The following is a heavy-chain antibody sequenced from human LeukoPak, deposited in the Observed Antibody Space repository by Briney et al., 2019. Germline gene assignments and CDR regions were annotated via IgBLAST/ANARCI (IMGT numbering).Heavy chain of an antibody. V-gene: IGHV1-2*02. CDR3: ARETLDGAVDYDY. J-gene: IGHJ4*02. CDR2: INPNSAGT. D-gene: IGHD6-19*01. CDR1: RYTFTGYY. Sequence: GPSVTVSCMVSRYTFTGYYMHWVRQPPGQGLEWMGWINPNSAGTNYAQKCQGRVTMTRDTSISTAYMELRRLRSDDTAVYYCARETLDGAVDYDYWGQGTLVTVSS.